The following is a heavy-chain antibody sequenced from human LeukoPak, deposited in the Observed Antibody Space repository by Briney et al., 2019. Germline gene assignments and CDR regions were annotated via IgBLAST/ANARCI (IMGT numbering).Heavy chain of an antibody. CDR3: TRESGAFSPFSF. D-gene: IGHD1-26*01. CDR1: GGSIITTYW. Sequence: SETLSLTCGVSGGSIITTYWWSWVRQPPGKGLEWIGEVHLNGATNYNPSLESRVSMSIDKSKNQLSLKLSSVTAADTATYYCTRESGAFSPFSFWGQGTLVTVSS. J-gene: IGHJ1*01. CDR2: VHLNGAT. V-gene: IGHV4-4*02.